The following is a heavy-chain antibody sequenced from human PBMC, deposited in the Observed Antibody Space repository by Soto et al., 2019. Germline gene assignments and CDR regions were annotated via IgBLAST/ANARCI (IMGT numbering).Heavy chain of an antibody. Sequence: QVQLQESGPGLVKPSQTLSLTCTVSGASISSGRSYWSWIRQHPGKGLEWIGYMFYSGSTYYHPFLKSRVNISADTSKNQFSLSLTSVTPADTAVYYCARDTSFGHFDSWGQGTLFTFYS. CDR2: MFYSGST. CDR3: ARDTSFGHFDS. CDR1: GASISSGRSY. D-gene: IGHD3-10*02. J-gene: IGHJ4*02. V-gene: IGHV4-31*03.